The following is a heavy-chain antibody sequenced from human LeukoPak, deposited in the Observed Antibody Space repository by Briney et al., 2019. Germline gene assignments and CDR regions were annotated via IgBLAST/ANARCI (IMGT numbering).Heavy chain of an antibody. CDR2: INHSGST. CDR1: GGSISSSSYY. Sequence: SETLSLTCTVSGGSISSSSYYWSWIRQPPGKGLEWIGEINHSGSTNYNPSLKSRVTISVDTSKNQFSLKLSSVTAADTAVYYCARQLHMDTAMVTDWFDPWGQGTLVTVSS. D-gene: IGHD5-18*01. V-gene: IGHV4-39*01. J-gene: IGHJ5*02. CDR3: ARQLHMDTAMVTDWFDP.